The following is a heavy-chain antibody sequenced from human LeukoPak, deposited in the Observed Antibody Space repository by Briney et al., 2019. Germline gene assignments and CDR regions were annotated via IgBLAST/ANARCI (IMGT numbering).Heavy chain of an antibody. J-gene: IGHJ2*01. CDR3: ARGLSIRHSSSYWYFDL. Sequence: PSETLSLTCAVYGGSFSGYYWSWIRQPPGKGLEWIGEINHSGSTNYNPSLKSRVTISVDTSKNQFSLKLSSVTAADTAVYYCARGLSIRHSSSYWYFDLWGRGTLVTVSS. CDR2: INHSGST. V-gene: IGHV4-34*01. D-gene: IGHD6-6*01. CDR1: GGSFSGYY.